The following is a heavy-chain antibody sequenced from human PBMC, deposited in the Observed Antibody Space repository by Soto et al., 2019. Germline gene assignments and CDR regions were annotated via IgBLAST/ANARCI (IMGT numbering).Heavy chain of an antibody. V-gene: IGHV3-23*01. J-gene: IGHJ4*02. CDR2: VSNTGGGT. CDR1: GFTFSDYA. Sequence: EVQLLESGGGLVQPGGSLRLSCAASGFTFSDYAMSWVRQAPGKGLEWVSVVSNTGGGTYYADSVKGRFTISRDNSKDMLYLQMTSLRAEDAAVYYCATGRGLPSEFDYWGQGTLVTVSS. CDR3: ATGRGLPSEFDY.